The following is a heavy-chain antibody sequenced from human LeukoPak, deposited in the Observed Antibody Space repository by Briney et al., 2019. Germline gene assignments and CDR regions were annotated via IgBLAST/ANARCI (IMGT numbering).Heavy chain of an antibody. J-gene: IGHJ4*02. V-gene: IGHV4-39*01. CDR3: ARPDYGDHVGY. CDR2: IYYSGST. D-gene: IGHD4-17*01. Sequence: PSETLSLTCTVSGGSISSSSYYWGWLRQPPGKGLEWIVSIYYSGSTYYNPALKSRVTISVDTSKNQFSLKLSSVTAADTAVYYCARPDYGDHVGYWGQGTLVTVSS. CDR1: GGSISSSSYY.